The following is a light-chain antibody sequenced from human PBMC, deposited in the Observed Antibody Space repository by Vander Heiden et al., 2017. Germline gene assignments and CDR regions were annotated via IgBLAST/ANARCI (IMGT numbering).Light chain of an antibody. CDR2: DAS. CDR3: QQRSNWPPL. V-gene: IGKV3-11*01. CDR1: QSVSSY. Sequence: EMVLKQSPATLSLSPGERATLSCRASQSVSSYLAWYQQKPGQAPRLLIYDASNRATGIPARFSGSGSGTDFTLTISSLEPEDFAVYYCQQRSNWPPLFGPGTKVDIK. J-gene: IGKJ3*01.